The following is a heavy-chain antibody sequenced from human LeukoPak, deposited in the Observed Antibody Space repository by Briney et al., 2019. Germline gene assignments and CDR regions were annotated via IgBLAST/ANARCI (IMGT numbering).Heavy chain of an antibody. D-gene: IGHD5-18*01. CDR2: ISSSGSIM. CDR3: ARVWDGYSGEDY. J-gene: IGHJ4*02. Sequence: PGGSLRLSCAASGFTFSNYNMIWVRQAPGKGLESVSYISSSGSIMHYADSVRGRFTISRDNAKKSLYLQMNSLRAEDTAVYYCARVWDGYSGEDYWSQGTLVTVSS. CDR1: GFTFSNYN. V-gene: IGHV3-48*01.